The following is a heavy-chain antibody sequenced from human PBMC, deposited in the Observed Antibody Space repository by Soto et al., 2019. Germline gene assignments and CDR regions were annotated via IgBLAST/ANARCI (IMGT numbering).Heavy chain of an antibody. Sequence: QVQLVQSGAEVKKPGASVKVSCKASGGTFSSYTISWVRQAPGQGLEWMGRIIPILGIANFAQKFPGSVTITADKSTSTAYMELSSLRSEDTAVYYCARGNGYSYGSYWGQGTMVTVSS. CDR1: GGTFSSYT. J-gene: IGHJ4*02. CDR3: ARGNGYSYGSY. D-gene: IGHD5-18*01. CDR2: IIPILGIA. V-gene: IGHV1-69*09.